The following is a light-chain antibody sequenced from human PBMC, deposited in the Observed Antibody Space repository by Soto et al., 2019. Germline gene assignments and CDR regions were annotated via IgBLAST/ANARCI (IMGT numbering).Light chain of an antibody. CDR1: QGLSSD. CDR3: LSGHSRP. J-gene: IGKJ4*01. CDR2: AAS. V-gene: IGKV1-12*02. Sequence: DIQMTQSPSSVSASVGDRVTITCRASQGLSSDLAWYQQKPGKAPQLLIYAASNFQSGVPSRVSGSGSGTDFTLSIRSLQPEDFATYFCLSGHSRPFGGGTKVEIK.